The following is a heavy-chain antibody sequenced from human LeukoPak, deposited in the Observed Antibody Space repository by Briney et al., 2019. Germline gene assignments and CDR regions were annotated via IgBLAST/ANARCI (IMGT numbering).Heavy chain of an antibody. CDR2: ISSSSSYI. CDR1: GFTFSSYR. Sequence: PGGSLRLSCAASGFTFSSYRMNWVRQAPGKGLEWVSSISSSSSYIYYADSVKGRFTISRDNAKNSLYLQMNSLRAEDTAVYYCARLSRGSGRDAFDIWGQGTMVTVSS. D-gene: IGHD3-10*01. CDR3: ARLSRGSGRDAFDI. V-gene: IGHV3-21*01. J-gene: IGHJ3*02.